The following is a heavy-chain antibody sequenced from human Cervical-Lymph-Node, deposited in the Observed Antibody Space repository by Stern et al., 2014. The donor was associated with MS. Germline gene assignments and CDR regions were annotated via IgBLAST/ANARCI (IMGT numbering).Heavy chain of an antibody. J-gene: IGHJ4*02. CDR2: IIPVFGTT. V-gene: IGHV1-69*01. CDR1: GGNFSTYA. CDR3: ASRSITSLFDS. D-gene: IGHD3-3*02. Sequence: VQLVESGAEVKRLGSSLIVSCKASGGNFSTYAISWVRQAPGQGLEWMGGIIPVFGTTSYAQKFKGRVTITADGSTSTVYMELSSLRSEDTAVYYCASRSITSLFDSWGQGTLVSVSS.